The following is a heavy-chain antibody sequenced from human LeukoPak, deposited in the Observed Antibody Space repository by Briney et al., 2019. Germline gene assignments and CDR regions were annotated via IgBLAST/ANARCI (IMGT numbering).Heavy chain of an antibody. Sequence: SETLSLTCTVSGGSISGSSYYWGWIRQPPGKGLEWIGSIYFSGSTSYNPSLKSRLTISVDTSKNQFSLRLRSVTAADTAVYYCATCSSGAYNWFDPWGQGTLVTVSS. D-gene: IGHD6-13*01. V-gene: IGHV4-39*01. J-gene: IGHJ5*02. CDR1: GGSISGSSYY. CDR3: ATCSSGAYNWFDP. CDR2: IYFSGST.